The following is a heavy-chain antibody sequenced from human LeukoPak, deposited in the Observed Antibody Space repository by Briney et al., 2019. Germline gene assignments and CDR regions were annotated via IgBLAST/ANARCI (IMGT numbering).Heavy chain of an antibody. Sequence: SETLSLTCTVSGGSNSSYYWSWIRQPPGKGLEWIGYIYYSGSTNYNPSLKSRVTISVDTSKNQFSLKLSSVTAADTAVYYCARGEIAYFDYWGQGTLVTVSS. J-gene: IGHJ4*02. V-gene: IGHV4-59*12. CDR1: GGSNSSYY. CDR2: IYYSGST. CDR3: ARGEIAYFDY.